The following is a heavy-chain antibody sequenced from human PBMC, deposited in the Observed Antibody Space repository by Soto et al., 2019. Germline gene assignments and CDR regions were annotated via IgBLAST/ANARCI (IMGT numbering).Heavy chain of an antibody. V-gene: IGHV4-59*01. Sequence: SETLSLTCSVSGGSIRSYYWSWIRQPPGKGLEWIGYIYYSGSTNNNPSLRSRVTISIDTSKNQFSLKLSSVTAADTAVYYCARGSPTLGYCTNGVCTHFDSWGQGTLVTVSS. J-gene: IGHJ4*02. CDR2: IYYSGST. D-gene: IGHD2-8*01. CDR3: ARGSPTLGYCTNGVCTHFDS. CDR1: GGSIRSYY.